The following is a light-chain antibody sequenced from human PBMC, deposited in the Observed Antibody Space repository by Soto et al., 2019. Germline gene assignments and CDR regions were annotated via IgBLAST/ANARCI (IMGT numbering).Light chain of an antibody. CDR2: GAS. CDR3: QQYSNWPPLT. J-gene: IGKJ4*01. V-gene: IGKV3-15*01. Sequence: EIVMTQSPVTRSVSPGERATLSCRASQSVTDNLAWYQQKPCQAPRLLIYGASTRATDIPARFSGSGSGTEFPLTISRLQSEEFAVYYCQQYSNWPPLTCGGGTKVEIK. CDR1: QSVTDN.